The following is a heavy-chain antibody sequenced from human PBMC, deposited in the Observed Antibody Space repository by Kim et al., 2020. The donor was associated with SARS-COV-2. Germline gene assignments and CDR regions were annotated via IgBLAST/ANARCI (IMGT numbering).Heavy chain of an antibody. CDR2: TYYRSQWYN. J-gene: IGHJ6*04. CDR3: ARGRDGVFDV. Sequence: SQTLSLTCAISGDTVSSNSVAWNWIRQSPSRGLEWLGRTYYRSQWYNDYAVSVKSRIIINPATSKNQFSLQLSSVTPEDTAVYYCARGRDGVFDVWGKGTTVSVSS. D-gene: IGHD3-10*01. V-gene: IGHV6-1*01. CDR1: GDTVSSNSVA.